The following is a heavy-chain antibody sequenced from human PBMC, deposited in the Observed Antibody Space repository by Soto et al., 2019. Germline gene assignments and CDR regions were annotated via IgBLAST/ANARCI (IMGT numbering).Heavy chain of an antibody. CDR2: IIPIFGTA. Sequence: QVHLVQSGAAVKKPGSSVKVSCKASGGTFSSSAISWVRQAPGQGLEWMGGIIPIFGTANYAEKFQGRVTITADESTSTAYMELSSLRSEDTAVYYCARPSMDYDYYKGMDVWGQGTTVTVSS. V-gene: IGHV1-69*12. J-gene: IGHJ6*02. CDR3: ARPSMDYDYYKGMDV. CDR1: GGTFSSSA. D-gene: IGHD2-8*01.